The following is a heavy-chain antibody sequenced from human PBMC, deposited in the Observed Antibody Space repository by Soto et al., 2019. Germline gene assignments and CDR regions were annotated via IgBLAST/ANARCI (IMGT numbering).Heavy chain of an antibody. V-gene: IGHV4-59*01. D-gene: IGHD2-2*02. CDR1: GGSISTYY. CDR3: AGGRRYTCRCDGFDI. CDR2: IDYSGST. J-gene: IGHJ3*02. Sequence: QVQLQESGPGLVKPSETLSLTCTVSGGSISTYYWTWIRQPPGKGLEWIGYIDYSGSTNYNPYPKSRFTISVDTSKIQFSLKLSAVTAADTAVYYCAGGRRYTCRCDGFDIWGQGTMVTVSS.